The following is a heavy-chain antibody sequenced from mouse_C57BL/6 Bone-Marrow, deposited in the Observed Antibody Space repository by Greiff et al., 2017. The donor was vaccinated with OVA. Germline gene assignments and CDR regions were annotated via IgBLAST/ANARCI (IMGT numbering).Heavy chain of an antibody. CDR3: TPPSTHPYYAMDY. J-gene: IGHJ4*01. CDR2: ISLKSDNYET. CDR1: GFTFSNYW. V-gene: IGHV6-3*01. Sequence: DVKLQESGGGLVQPGGSMKLSCVASGFTFSNYWMNWVRQSPEQGLEWVAQISLKSDNYETNYAESVKGRFTISRDDSKSSIYLQMNNLKAEDTGIYYCTPPSTHPYYAMDYWGQGTSVTVSS.